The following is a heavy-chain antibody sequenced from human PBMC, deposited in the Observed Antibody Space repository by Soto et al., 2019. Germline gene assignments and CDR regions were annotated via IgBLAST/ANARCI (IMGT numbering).Heavy chain of an antibody. D-gene: IGHD3-22*01. CDR3: AKLTYPSDSTGYYYERVSGWIDS. CDR1: GFSFSAYG. J-gene: IGHJ5*01. Sequence: PGGSLRLSCAASGFSFSAYGMSWVRQAPGKGLEWVSSISGRSTYTVYADSLRGRFTISRDDSKNTVYLQMNSLRAEDTAVYYCAKLTYPSDSTGYYYERVSGWIDSWGQGTLVTVSS. CDR2: ISGRSTYT. V-gene: IGHV3-23*01.